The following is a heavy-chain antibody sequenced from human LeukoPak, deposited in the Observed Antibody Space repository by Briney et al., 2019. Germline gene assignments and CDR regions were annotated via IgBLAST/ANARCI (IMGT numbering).Heavy chain of an antibody. Sequence: GGSLRLSCAASGFTFSSYSMNWVRQAPGKGLEWVSSISSSSSYIYYADSVKGRFTISRDNAKNSLYLQMNSLRAEDTAAYYCARDNVDTVLDYWGQGTLVTVSS. V-gene: IGHV3-21*01. CDR3: ARDNVDTVLDY. CDR1: GFTFSSYS. D-gene: IGHD5-18*01. CDR2: ISSSSSYI. J-gene: IGHJ4*02.